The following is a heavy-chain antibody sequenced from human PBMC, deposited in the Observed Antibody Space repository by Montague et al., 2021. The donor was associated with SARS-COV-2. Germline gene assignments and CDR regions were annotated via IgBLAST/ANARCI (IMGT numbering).Heavy chain of an antibody. CDR1: GFTFSTYA. Sequence: SLRLSCAASGFTFSTYAIHWVRQAPGKGLEWVAIMSHDGNFEQYXDSXKGRFTISRDSSKDTLHLQMNSLTAEDTAVYYCAVQPRDSSAWHPFDYWGQGTLVTVSS. D-gene: IGHD6-19*01. CDR3: AVQPRDSSAWHPFDY. CDR2: MSHDGNFE. J-gene: IGHJ4*02. V-gene: IGHV3-33*01.